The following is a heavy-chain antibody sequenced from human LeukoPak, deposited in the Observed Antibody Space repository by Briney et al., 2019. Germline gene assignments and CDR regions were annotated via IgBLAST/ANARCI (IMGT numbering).Heavy chain of an antibody. CDR2: INPNSGGT. CDR3: ARAERVYSGRYLF. V-gene: IGHV1-2*02. Sequence: ASVKVSCKASRYIFTDYYMHWVRQAPGKGLEWMGWINPNSGGTNYARKFQGRVTLTRDTSISTAYMELTRLTSDDTAVYYCARAERVYSGRYLFWGQGTLVTVSS. J-gene: IGHJ4*02. CDR1: RYIFTDYY. D-gene: IGHD1-26*01.